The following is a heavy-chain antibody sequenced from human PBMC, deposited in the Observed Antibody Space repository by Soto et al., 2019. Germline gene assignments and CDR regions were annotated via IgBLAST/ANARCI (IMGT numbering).Heavy chain of an antibody. J-gene: IGHJ4*02. Sequence: QVQLQQSGPGLVKPSQTLSLTCAISGDSVFTNGVAWNWLRQSPSRGLEWLGRTYYRSKWSNDYAVSVKSRITINLDTSKNQLSLQLNSVTPEDTAVYYCARGRHSGFDYWGQGTLVTVSS. D-gene: IGHD1-26*01. CDR3: ARGRHSGFDY. CDR2: TYYRSKWSN. V-gene: IGHV6-1*01. CDR1: GDSVFTNGVA.